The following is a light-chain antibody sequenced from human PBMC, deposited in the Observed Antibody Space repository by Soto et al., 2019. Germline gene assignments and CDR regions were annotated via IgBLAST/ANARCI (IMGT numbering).Light chain of an antibody. V-gene: IGLV2-23*01. CDR1: SSDVGSYNL. J-gene: IGLJ1*01. Sequence: QSVLTQPASVSGSPGQSITISCTGTSSDVGSYNLVSWYQQHPGKAPKLMIYEGSKRPSGVSNRFSGSKSGNTASLTISGLQAEDEADYYCCSYAGSSFYVFGTGTKANVL. CDR3: CSYAGSSFYV. CDR2: EGS.